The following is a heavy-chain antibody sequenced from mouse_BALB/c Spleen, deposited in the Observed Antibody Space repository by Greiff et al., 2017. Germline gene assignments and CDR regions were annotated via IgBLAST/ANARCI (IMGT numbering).Heavy chain of an antibody. V-gene: IGHV1-5*01. CDR3: TRYGQLGLRGFAY. CDR1: GYSFTSYW. D-gene: IGHD3-2*01. Sequence: VQLQQSGTVLARPGASVKMSCKASGYSFTSYWMHWVKQRPGQGLEWIGAIYPGNSDTSYNQKFKGKAKLTAVTSASTAYMELSSLTNEDSAVYYCTRYGQLGLRGFAYWGQGTLVTVSA. J-gene: IGHJ3*01. CDR2: IYPGNSDT.